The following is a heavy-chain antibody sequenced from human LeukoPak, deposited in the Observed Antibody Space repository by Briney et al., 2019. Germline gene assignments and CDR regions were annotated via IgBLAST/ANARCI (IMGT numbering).Heavy chain of an antibody. CDR3: AKAGRGGAITLVRGVEGDYYYMDV. J-gene: IGHJ6*03. CDR1: GFTFSSYG. D-gene: IGHD3-10*01. CDR2: ISGSGGRT. V-gene: IGHV3-23*01. Sequence: GGTLRLSCAASGFTFSSYGMSWVRQAPGKGLEWVSGISGSGGRTYFADSVKGRFTISRDNSKNTLYLQMNSLRAEDTAVYYCAKAGRGGAITLVRGVEGDYYYMDVWGKGTTVTISS.